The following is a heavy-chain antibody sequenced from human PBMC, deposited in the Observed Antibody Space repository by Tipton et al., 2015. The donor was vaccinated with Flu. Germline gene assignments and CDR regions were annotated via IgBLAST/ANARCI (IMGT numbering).Heavy chain of an antibody. Sequence: LRLSCTVSGGSISSYYWSWTRQPAGKGLEWIGRIYTSGSTNYNPSLKSRVTMSVDTSKNQFSLKLSSVTAADTAVYYCAREGVLKGQGGIFDYWGQGTLVTVSS. D-gene: IGHD1-26*01. CDR2: IYTSGST. CDR3: AREGVLKGQGGIFDY. J-gene: IGHJ4*02. V-gene: IGHV4-4*07. CDR1: GGSISSYY.